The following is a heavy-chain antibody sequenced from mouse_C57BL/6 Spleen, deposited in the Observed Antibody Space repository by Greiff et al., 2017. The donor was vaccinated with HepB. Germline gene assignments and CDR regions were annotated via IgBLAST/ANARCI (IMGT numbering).Heavy chain of an antibody. CDR2: IDPSDSYT. CDR3: ARGATTDPYYFDY. Sequence: QVQLQQSGAELVKPGASVKLSCKASGYTFTSYWMQWVKQRPGQGLEWIGEIDPSDSYTNYNQKFKGKATLTVDTSSSTAYMQLSSLTSEDSAVYYCARGATTDPYYFDYWGQGTTLTVSS. J-gene: IGHJ2*01. D-gene: IGHD1-1*01. CDR1: GYTFTSYW. V-gene: IGHV1-50*01.